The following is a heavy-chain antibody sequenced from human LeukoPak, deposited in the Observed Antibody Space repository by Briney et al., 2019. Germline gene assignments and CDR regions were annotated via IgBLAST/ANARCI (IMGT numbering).Heavy chain of an antibody. D-gene: IGHD6-13*01. Sequence: GESLKISCKGSGYSFTSSWIGWVRQMPGKGLEWMGIIYPGDSDTRYSPSFQGQVTISADKSISTAYLQWSSLKASDTAMYYCARQKAAANPDYYYGMDVWGQGTTVTVSS. J-gene: IGHJ6*02. CDR1: GYSFTSSW. CDR3: ARQKAAANPDYYYGMDV. V-gene: IGHV5-51*01. CDR2: IYPGDSDT.